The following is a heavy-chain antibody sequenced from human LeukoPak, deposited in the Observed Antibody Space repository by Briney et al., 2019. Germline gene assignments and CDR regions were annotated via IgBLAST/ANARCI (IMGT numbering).Heavy chain of an antibody. V-gene: IGHV1-24*01. CDR3: ARGSIVVVPAASVFDP. CDR1: GYTLTKLS. CDR2: FDPEDGET. D-gene: IGHD2-2*01. Sequence: ASVKVSCKVSGYTLTKLSMHWVRQAPGKGLEWMGGFDPEDGETIYAQKFQGRVTMTEDTSTDTAYMELSRLRSDDTAVYYCARGSIVVVPAASVFDPWGQGTLVTVSS. J-gene: IGHJ5*02.